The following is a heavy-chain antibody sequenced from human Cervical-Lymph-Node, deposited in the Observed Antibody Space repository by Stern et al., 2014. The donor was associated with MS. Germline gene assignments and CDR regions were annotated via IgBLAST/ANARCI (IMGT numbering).Heavy chain of an antibody. V-gene: IGHV3-30*03. CDR1: GFTFSSYG. J-gene: IGHJ4*02. Sequence: VQLVESGGAVVQPGRSLRLSCAASGFTFSSYGMHWVRQAPGKGLELGTVLSYDGNHKYYAASVKGRFTISRDNSKNTLHLQMNSVTPDDTAIYYCARDYEDTSMLFDHWGQGTLVTVSS. D-gene: IGHD2-8*01. CDR2: LSYDGNHK. CDR3: ARDYEDTSMLFDH.